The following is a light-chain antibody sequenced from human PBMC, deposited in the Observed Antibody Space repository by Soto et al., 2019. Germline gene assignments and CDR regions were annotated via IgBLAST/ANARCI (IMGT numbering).Light chain of an antibody. CDR3: QQYGSSPQT. J-gene: IGKJ1*01. CDR1: ENVRTF. V-gene: IGKV3-20*01. Sequence: EVVLTQSPATLSLSPGERATLSCRASENVRTFVDWYQQKPGQAPRLLIYGASNRATGIPDRFSGSGSGTDFTLTISRLEPEDFAVYYCQQYGSSPQTFGQGTKVDIK. CDR2: GAS.